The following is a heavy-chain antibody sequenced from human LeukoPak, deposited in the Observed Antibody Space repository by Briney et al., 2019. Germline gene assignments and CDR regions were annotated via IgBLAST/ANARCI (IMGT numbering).Heavy chain of an antibody. Sequence: SVTVSCTASGGTFSSYAISWVRQGPGQGLEWMGGIIPIFGTANYAQKFQGRVTITADESTSTAYMELSSLRSEDTAVYYCATFPYGSGSYCFDYWGQGTLVTVSS. CDR3: ATFPYGSGSYCFDY. V-gene: IGHV1-69*13. CDR2: IIPIFGTA. CDR1: GGTFSSYA. D-gene: IGHD3-10*01. J-gene: IGHJ4*02.